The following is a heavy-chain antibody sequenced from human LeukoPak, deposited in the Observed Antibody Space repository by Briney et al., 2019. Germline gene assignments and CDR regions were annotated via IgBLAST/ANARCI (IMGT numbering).Heavy chain of an antibody. V-gene: IGHV5-51*01. J-gene: IGHJ6*03. CDR3: ARRTSIFRGLGYYYYYMDV. CDR2: IYPGDSDT. D-gene: IGHD3-3*01. CDR1: GYSFTSYW. Sequence: GASLQISCKGSGYSFTSYWIGWVRQMPGKGLAWMGIIYPGDSDTRYSPSFQGQVTISADKSISTAYLQWSSLKASDTARYYCARRTSIFRGLGYYYYYMDVWGKGTTVTVSS.